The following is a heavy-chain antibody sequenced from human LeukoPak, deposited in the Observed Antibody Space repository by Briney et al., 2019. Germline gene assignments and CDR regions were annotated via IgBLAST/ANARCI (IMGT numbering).Heavy chain of an antibody. V-gene: IGHV3-30*04. D-gene: IGHD3-22*01. J-gene: IGHJ4*02. Sequence: GRSLRLSCAASGFTFSSYAMHWVRQAPGKGLEWVAVISYDGSNKYYADSVKGRFTISRDNSKNTLYLQMNSLRAEDTAVYYYASENYYDSNGYYYVGYFDYWGQGTLVTVSS. CDR1: GFTFSSYA. CDR2: ISYDGSNK. CDR3: ASENYYDSNGYYYVGYFDY.